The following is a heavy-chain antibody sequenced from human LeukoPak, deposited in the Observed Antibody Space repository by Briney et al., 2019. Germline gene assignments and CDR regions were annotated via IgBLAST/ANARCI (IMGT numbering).Heavy chain of an antibody. CDR2: INHSGST. CDR1: GGSFSGYY. Sequence: PSETLSLTCAVYGGSFSGYYWRWLRQPPGKGLEWIGEINHSGSTNYNPSLKSRVTISVDTSKNQCSLKLSSVTAADTAVYYCAGTIAAAAYNWFDPWGQGTLVTVSS. CDR3: AGTIAAAAYNWFDP. V-gene: IGHV4-34*01. J-gene: IGHJ5*02. D-gene: IGHD6-13*01.